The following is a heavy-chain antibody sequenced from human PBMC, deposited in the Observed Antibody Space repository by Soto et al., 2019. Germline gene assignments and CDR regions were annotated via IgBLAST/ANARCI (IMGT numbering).Heavy chain of an antibody. J-gene: IGHJ6*03. CDR2: INHSGST. CDR1: GGSFSGYY. Sequence: PSETLSLTCAVYGGSFSGYYWSWIRQPPGKGLEWIGEINHSGSTNYNPSLKSRVTISVDTSKNQFSLKLSSVTAADTAVYYCARGVGITIFGVVIIPRYYMDVWGKGTTVTVSS. D-gene: IGHD3-3*01. V-gene: IGHV4-34*01. CDR3: ARGVGITIFGVVIIPRYYMDV.